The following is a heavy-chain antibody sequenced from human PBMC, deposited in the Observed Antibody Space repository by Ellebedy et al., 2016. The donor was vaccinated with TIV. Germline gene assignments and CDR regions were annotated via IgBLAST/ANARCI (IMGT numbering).Heavy chain of an antibody. Sequence: AASVKVSCMASGYTFTSYYMHWVRQAPGQGLEWMGIINPSGGSTSYAQKLQGRVTMTRDTSTSTVYMELSSLRSEDTAVYYCAGVGRFWSGQRQAAFDIWGQGTMVTVSS. CDR3: AGVGRFWSGQRQAAFDI. D-gene: IGHD3-3*01. CDR2: INPSGGST. J-gene: IGHJ3*02. V-gene: IGHV1-46*04. CDR1: GYTFTSYY.